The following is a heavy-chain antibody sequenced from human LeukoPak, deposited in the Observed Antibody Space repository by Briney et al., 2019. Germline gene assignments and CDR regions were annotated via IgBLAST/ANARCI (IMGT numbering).Heavy chain of an antibody. CDR2: IYDSGST. Sequence: SETLSLTCTVSGGSISSSSYYWGWIRQPPGKGLEWSGSIYDSGSTYYNPSLKSRSTISLDTSKNQFSLKLSSVTAADTAVYYCARHSSLSSFFDYWGQGTLVTVSS. D-gene: IGHD3-16*01. V-gene: IGHV4-39*07. J-gene: IGHJ4*02. CDR1: GGSISSSSYY. CDR3: ARHSSLSSFFDY.